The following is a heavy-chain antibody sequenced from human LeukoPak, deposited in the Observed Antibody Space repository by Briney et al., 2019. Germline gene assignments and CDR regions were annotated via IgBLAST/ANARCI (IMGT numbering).Heavy chain of an antibody. V-gene: IGHV1-69*13. CDR2: IIPIFGTA. CDR3: ARDELEGDTAMIPFDY. J-gene: IGHJ4*02. D-gene: IGHD5-18*01. CDR1: GGTFSSYA. Sequence: SVKVSCKASGGTFSSYAISWVRQAPGQGLEWMGGIIPIFGTANYAQKFQGRVTITADESTSTAYMELSSLRSEDTAVYYCARDELEGDTAMIPFDYWGQGTLVTVSS.